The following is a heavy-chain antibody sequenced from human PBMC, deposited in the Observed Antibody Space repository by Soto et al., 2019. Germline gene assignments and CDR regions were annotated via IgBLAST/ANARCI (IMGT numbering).Heavy chain of an antibody. CDR3: ARSRGEVVTASGYYYYYYGMDV. CDR1: GGSISSGGYY. D-gene: IGHD2-21*02. CDR2: IYYSGST. J-gene: IGHJ6*02. V-gene: IGHV4-31*03. Sequence: SETLSLTCTVSGGSISSGGYYWSWIRQHPGKGLEWIGYIYYSGSTYYNPSLKSRVTISVDTSKNQFSLKLSSVTAADTAVYYCARSRGEVVTASGYYYYYYGMDVWGQGTTVTVSS.